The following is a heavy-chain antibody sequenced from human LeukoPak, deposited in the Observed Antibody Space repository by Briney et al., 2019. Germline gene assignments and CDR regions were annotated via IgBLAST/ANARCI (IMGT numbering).Heavy chain of an antibody. D-gene: IGHD3-22*01. J-gene: IGHJ4*02. V-gene: IGHV1-18*01. CDR2: ISIYNANT. CDR3: ARSGSSGYYRPFDY. CDR1: GYTFTSYG. Sequence: ASVKVSCKASGYTFTSYGISWVRQAPGQGLEWMGWISIYNANTHYAQKFQGRVTMTTDTSTSTAYMELRSLRSDDTAVYYCARSGSSGYYRPFDYWGQGTLVTVSS.